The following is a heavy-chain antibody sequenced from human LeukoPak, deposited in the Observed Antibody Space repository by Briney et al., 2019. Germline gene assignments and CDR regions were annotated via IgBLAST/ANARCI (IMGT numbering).Heavy chain of an antibody. CDR3: ARETRYSSDY. CDR2: ISSSGSTM. D-gene: IGHD5-18*01. V-gene: IGHV3-48*01. Sequence: GGSLRLSCAASGFTFNGYSMNWVRQAPGKELEWVSYISSSGSTMVYADSVKGRFTISRDNAKNSLYLQMNSLRAEDTAVYYCARETRYSSDYWGQGTLVTVSS. CDR1: GFTFNGYS. J-gene: IGHJ4*02.